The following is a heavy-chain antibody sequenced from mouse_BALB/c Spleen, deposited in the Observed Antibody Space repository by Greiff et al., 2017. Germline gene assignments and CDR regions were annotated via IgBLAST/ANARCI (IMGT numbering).Heavy chain of an antibody. D-gene: IGHD1-1*01. J-gene: IGHJ4*01. CDR2: IDTSDSYT. CDR1: GYTFTDYW. CDR3: ARFIDYCGSSRGAMEY. Sequence: VQLQQPGAELVMPGASVKMSCKASGYTFTDYWMHWVKQRPGQGLEWIGAIDTSDSYTSYNQKFKGKATLTVDESSSTAYMQLSSLTSEDSAVYYCARFIDYCGSSRGAMEYRGEGTPVTVSS. V-gene: IGHV1-69*01.